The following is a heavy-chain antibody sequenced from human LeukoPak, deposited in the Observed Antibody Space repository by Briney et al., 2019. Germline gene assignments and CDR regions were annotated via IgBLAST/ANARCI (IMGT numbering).Heavy chain of an antibody. D-gene: IGHD3-10*01. CDR2: IYYSGST. CDR1: GGSISSYY. V-gene: IGHV4-59*01. J-gene: IGHJ5*02. Sequence: SETLSLTCTVSGGSISSYYRSWIRQPPGKGLEWIGYIYYSGSTNYKPSLKSRVTISVDTSKNQFSLKLSSVTAADTAVYYCARGGYYGSGNDFRFDPWGQGTLLTVSS. CDR3: ARGGYYGSGNDFRFDP.